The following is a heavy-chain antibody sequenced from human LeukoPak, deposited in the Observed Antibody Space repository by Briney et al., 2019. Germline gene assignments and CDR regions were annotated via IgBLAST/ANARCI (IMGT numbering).Heavy chain of an antibody. CDR2: ISSSGSTI. CDR1: GFTFSDYY. J-gene: IGHJ5*02. CDR3: ARDNSVGDNAWWFDP. V-gene: IGHV3-11*01. D-gene: IGHD1-26*01. Sequence: SGGSLRLSCAASGFTFSDYYMSWIRQAPGKGLEWVSYISSSGSTIYYADSVKGRFTISRDNAKNSLYLQMNSLRAEDTAVYYCARDNSVGDNAWWFDPWGQGTLVTVSS.